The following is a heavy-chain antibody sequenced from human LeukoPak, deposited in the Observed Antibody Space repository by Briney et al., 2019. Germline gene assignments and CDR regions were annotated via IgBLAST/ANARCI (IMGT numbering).Heavy chain of an antibody. Sequence: PGGSLRLSCAASRFTFSTYWMSWVRQAPGKGLEWVANIKQDGSEKYYVDSVKGRFTISRDNAKNSLYLQMNSLRVEDTAVYYCARPRSGYYGADFDYWGQGTLVTVSS. CDR2: IKQDGSEK. CDR3: ARPRSGYYGADFDY. V-gene: IGHV3-7*01. CDR1: RFTFSTYW. D-gene: IGHD3-22*01. J-gene: IGHJ4*02.